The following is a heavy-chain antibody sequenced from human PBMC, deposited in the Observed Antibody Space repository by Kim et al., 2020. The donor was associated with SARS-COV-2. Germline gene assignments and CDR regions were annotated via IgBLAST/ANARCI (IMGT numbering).Heavy chain of an antibody. Sequence: GGSLRLSCAASGFTFNTYLMHWVRQAPGKGLVWVSHINGGGSTTNYADSVKGRFTISRDNAKNTLYLEMNSLRAEDTAVYYYARAHGMDVWGQGTTVTVSS. V-gene: IGHV3-74*01. CDR3: ARAHGMDV. CDR1: GFTFNTYL. CDR2: INGGGSTT. J-gene: IGHJ6*02.